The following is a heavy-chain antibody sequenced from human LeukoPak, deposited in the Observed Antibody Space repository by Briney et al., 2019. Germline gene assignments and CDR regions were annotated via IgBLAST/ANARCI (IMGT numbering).Heavy chain of an antibody. CDR2: VSTSGTT. CDR1: SGSISTGSYY. V-gene: IGHV4-61*02. CDR3: ARDYSGFFNWFDP. Sequence: PSETLSLTCTVSSGSISTGSYYWSWIRQPAGKGLEWIGRVSTSGTTKYSPSLNSRVTILLDTSKNQFSLRLSSVTAADTAVYYCARDYSGFFNWFDPWGQGTLVTVSS. J-gene: IGHJ5*02. D-gene: IGHD5-12*01.